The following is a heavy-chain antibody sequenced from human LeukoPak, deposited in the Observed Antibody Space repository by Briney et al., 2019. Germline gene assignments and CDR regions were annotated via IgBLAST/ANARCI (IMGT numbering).Heavy chain of an antibody. CDR3: AGGVMVGGVRGNSKH. J-gene: IGHJ1*01. D-gene: IGHD3-10*01. CDR2: IIPIFGTA. V-gene: IGHV1-69*13. Sequence: ASVKVSCKASGGTFSSYAISWVRQAPGQGLEWMGGIIPIFGTANYAQKFQGRVTITADESTSTAYMELSSLRSEDTAVYYCAGGVMVGGVRGNSKHWGKGTLVTVSS. CDR1: GGTFSSYA.